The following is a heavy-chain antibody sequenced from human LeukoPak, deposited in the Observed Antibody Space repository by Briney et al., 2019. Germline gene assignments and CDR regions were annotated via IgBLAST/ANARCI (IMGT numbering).Heavy chain of an antibody. D-gene: IGHD3-10*01. Sequence: AASVKVSCKASGGTFSSYAISWVRQAPGQGLEWMGGIIPIFGTANYAQKFQGRVTITTDESTSTAYLELSSLRSEDTAVYYCARAGSYYYGAARYLPRGFDYWGHGTLGTGYS. J-gene: IGHJ4*01. CDR2: IIPIFGTA. CDR1: GGTFSSYA. CDR3: ARAGSYYYGAARYLPRGFDY. V-gene: IGHV1-69*05.